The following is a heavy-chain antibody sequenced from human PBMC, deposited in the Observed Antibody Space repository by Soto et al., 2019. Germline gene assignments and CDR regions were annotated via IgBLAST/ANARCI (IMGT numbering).Heavy chain of an antibody. CDR1: GDSISTSSYS. Sequence: SETLSLTCDVSGDSISTSSYSWGWIRQPPGKGLEWIASIYYSGATYYNPSLQSRVTISVDTSNNRFSLTLSSLTAADTAVYFCARLAYSGYLQTWGQGSLVTVSS. J-gene: IGHJ1*01. D-gene: IGHD1-26*01. V-gene: IGHV4-39*02. CDR2: IYYSGAT. CDR3: ARLAYSGYLQT.